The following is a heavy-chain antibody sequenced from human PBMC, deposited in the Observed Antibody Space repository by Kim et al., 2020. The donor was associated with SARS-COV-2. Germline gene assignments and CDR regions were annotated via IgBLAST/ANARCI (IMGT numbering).Heavy chain of an antibody. V-gene: IGHV1-18*01. J-gene: IGHJ4*02. D-gene: IGHD2-2*01. Sequence: GSTLSTCDFTCLRRDPRQGLEWLGCIRTYPGKTNYAKMLQGIATMTRDTSTTTVYMELQSLTPDHTAVYYCARARRTSTSCESHWGQGTLAT. CDR2: IRTYPGKT. CDR3: ARARRTSTSCESH. CDR1: GSTLSTCD.